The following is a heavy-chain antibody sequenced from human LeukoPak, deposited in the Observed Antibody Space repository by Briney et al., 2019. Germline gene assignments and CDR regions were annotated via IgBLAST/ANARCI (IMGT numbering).Heavy chain of an antibody. CDR2: IYASGAT. Sequence: SGTLSLTCAVSGGSISSNYWNWVRQPAGKGLEWIGRIYASGATLYNPSLKSRVTMSVDASENHFSLKLTSVTAADTAIYYCARGPTHGGTFFENWGQGILVTVSS. D-gene: IGHD1-1*01. CDR1: GGSISSNY. J-gene: IGHJ4*02. CDR3: ARGPTHGGTFFEN. V-gene: IGHV4-4*07.